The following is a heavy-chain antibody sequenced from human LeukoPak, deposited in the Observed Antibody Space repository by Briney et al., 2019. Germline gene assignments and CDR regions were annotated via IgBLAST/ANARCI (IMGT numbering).Heavy chain of an antibody. CDR2: MWYDGRNK. CDR1: GFTLSSFG. D-gene: IGHD3-16*01. J-gene: IGHJ3*02. CDR3: ARVGDMEAFDI. V-gene: IGHV3-33*01. Sequence: GGSLRLSCAASGFTLSSFGMVWVRQAPGKGLERVTLMWYDGRNKYYADSVKGRFTISRDNSKNTVYLQMNSLRGEDTAVYYCARVGDMEAFDIWGQGTRVTVSS.